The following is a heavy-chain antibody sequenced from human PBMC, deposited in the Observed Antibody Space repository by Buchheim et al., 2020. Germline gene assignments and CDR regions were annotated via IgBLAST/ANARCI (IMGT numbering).Heavy chain of an antibody. Sequence: EVQLLESGGGLVQFGGSLRLSCAASEFTFSSFAVSWVRQAPGKGLEWVSLISASGITTSYADSVKGRVTISRDNSKNTLYLQMNSLRADDTAVYYCFTVAGTFGYYGMDVWGQGTT. J-gene: IGHJ6*02. CDR2: ISASGITT. V-gene: IGHV3-23*01. CDR1: EFTFSSFA. CDR3: FTVAGTFGYYGMDV. D-gene: IGHD6-19*01.